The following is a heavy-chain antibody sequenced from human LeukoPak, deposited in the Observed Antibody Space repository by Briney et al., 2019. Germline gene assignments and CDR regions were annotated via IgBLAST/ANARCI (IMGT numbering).Heavy chain of an antibody. Sequence: PSETLSLTCAVYGGSFSGYYWSWIRQPPGKGLEWIGEINHSGSTNYNPSLKSRVTISVDTSKNQFSLKLSSVTAADTAVYYCARARGSGSYPPDYWGQGTLVTVSS. CDR1: GGSFSGYY. D-gene: IGHD3-10*01. V-gene: IGHV4-34*01. CDR2: INHSGST. J-gene: IGHJ4*02. CDR3: ARARGSGSYPPDY.